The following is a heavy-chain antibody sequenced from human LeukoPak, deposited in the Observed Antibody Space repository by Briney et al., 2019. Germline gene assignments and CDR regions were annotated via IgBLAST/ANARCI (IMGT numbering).Heavy chain of an antibody. CDR2: VWYDGSKK. CDR3: ARGEQWGLRSATKDY. D-gene: IGHD6-19*01. V-gene: IGHV3-33*08. CDR1: GFTLNSYG. Sequence: TGGSLTVSCAASGFTLNSYGMHWVGQAPPKGLEWVAVVWYDGSKKYYADSVKGPFTISRDNSKNTLYLQMNSLRAEDTAVYYCARGEQWGLRSATKDYWGKGTLVTVS. J-gene: IGHJ4*02.